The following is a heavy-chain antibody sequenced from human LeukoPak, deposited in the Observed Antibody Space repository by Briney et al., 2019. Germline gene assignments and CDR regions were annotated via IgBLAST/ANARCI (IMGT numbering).Heavy chain of an antibody. Sequence: GASVKVSCKASGYTFTHYGISWVRQAPGQRLEWMGWINAGNGNTKYSQKFQGRVTITRDTSASTAYMELSSLRSEDTAVYYCAREVVVGGGNWFDPWGQGTLVTVSS. CDR2: INAGNGNT. D-gene: IGHD2-2*01. J-gene: IGHJ5*02. CDR3: AREVVVGGGNWFDP. CDR1: GYTFTHYG. V-gene: IGHV1-3*01.